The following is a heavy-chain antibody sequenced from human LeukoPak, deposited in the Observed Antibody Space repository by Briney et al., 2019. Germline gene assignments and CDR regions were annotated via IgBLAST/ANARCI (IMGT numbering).Heavy chain of an antibody. V-gene: IGHV1-18*01. J-gene: IGHJ1*01. CDR2: ISAYSGNT. D-gene: IGHD6-6*01. CDR3: TRGSSSQYFQH. CDR1: NYTFSNYP. Sequence: ASVKVSCKASNYTFSNYPISWVRQAPGQRLEWLGWISAYSGNTNYAQKVQGRVTMTTDRSTSTAYMELASVRPDDTAIYYCTRGSSSQYFQHWGQGTLVTVSS.